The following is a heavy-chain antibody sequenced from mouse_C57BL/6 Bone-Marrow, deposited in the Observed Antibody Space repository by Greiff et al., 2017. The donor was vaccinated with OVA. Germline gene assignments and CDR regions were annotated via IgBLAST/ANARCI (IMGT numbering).Heavy chain of an antibody. CDR1: GYTFTSYW. J-gene: IGHJ1*03. D-gene: IGHD1-1*01. CDR3: ASPHYYGSSYWYFDV. V-gene: IGHV1-69*01. CDR2: IDPSDSYT. Sequence: VQLQQPGAELVMPGASVKLSCKASGYTFTSYWMHWVKQRPGQGLEWIGEIDPSDSYTNYNQKFKGKSTLTVDKSSSTASMQLSSLTSEDSAVYYCASPHYYGSSYWYFDVWGTGTTVTVSS.